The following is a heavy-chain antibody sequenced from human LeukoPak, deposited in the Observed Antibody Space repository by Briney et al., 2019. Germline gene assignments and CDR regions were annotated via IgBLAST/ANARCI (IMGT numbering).Heavy chain of an antibody. D-gene: IGHD2-15*01. Sequence: SVKVSCKASGYTFTSYYMHWVRQAPGQGLEWMGGIIPIFGTANYAQKFQGRVTITTDESTSTAYMELSSLRSEDTAVYYCALVGSDPRNFDYWGQGTLVTVSS. V-gene: IGHV1-69*05. CDR3: ALVGSDPRNFDY. CDR1: GYTFTSYY. CDR2: IIPIFGTA. J-gene: IGHJ4*02.